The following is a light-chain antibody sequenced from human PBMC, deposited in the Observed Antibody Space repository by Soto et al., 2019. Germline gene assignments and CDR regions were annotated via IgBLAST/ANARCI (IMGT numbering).Light chain of an antibody. V-gene: IGKV3D-15*01. CDR2: DAS. Sequence: GLSQSPATLSLSKGGRATLSCRASQSVSSNLAWYQQKPGQAPRLSIDDASTRATGIAARFSRSGSGTDSPLTISIVQADDVVVYCCQQSDCWPCTFGEGTKVDI. J-gene: IGKJ1*01. CDR1: QSVSSN. CDR3: QQSDCWPCT.